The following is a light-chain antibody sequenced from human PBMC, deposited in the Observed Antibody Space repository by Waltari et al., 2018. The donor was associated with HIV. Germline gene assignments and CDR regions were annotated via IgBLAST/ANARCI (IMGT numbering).Light chain of an antibody. V-gene: IGKV3-15*01. CDR3: QQYNAWPRT. CDR2: GAS. J-gene: IGKJ1*01. Sequence: EIELTQSPATLSLSPGERATLSCRASQSFSRNLAWYQQKPGQAPRLLIYGASTRATGIPARFSGSESGTEFTLTISSLQSEDFAVYYCQQYNAWPRTFGQGTKVEVK. CDR1: QSFSRN.